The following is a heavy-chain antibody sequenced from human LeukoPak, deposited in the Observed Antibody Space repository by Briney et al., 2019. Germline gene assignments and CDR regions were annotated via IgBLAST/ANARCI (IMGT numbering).Heavy chain of an antibody. Sequence: SETLSLTCAVYGGSFSGYYWSWIRQPPGKGLEWIGEINHSGSTNYNPSLKSRVTISVDTSKNQFSLKLSSVTAADTAVYYCARGVRLHYYYGMAVGGKGPTVTVSS. CDR3: ARGVRLHYYYGMAV. V-gene: IGHV4-34*01. J-gene: IGHJ6*04. CDR2: INHSGST. CDR1: GGSFSGYY.